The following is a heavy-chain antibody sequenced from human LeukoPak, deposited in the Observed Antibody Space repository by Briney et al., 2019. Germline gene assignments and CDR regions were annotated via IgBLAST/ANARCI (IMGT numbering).Heavy chain of an antibody. Sequence: GGSLRLPCAASGFTLSSKVMHWVRPAPGTGLVWVSRIIRDGTGTDYADSVKGRFTISRDIATNTLYLQMNSLRAEDTAVYYCARAVGYGAGSYGFDIWGQGTTVTVSS. J-gene: IGHJ3*02. D-gene: IGHD3-10*01. CDR1: GFTLSSKV. V-gene: IGHV3-74*01. CDR2: IIRDGTGT. CDR3: ARAVGYGAGSYGFDI.